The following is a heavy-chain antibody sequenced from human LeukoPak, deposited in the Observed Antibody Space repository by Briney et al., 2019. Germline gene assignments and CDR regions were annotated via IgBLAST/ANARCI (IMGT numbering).Heavy chain of an antibody. J-gene: IGHJ1*01. CDR1: GGSISSSSYY. CDR2: IYYSGSA. V-gene: IGHV4-39*01. Sequence: SETLSLTCTVSGGSISSSSYYWGWIRQPPGKGLEWVGCIYYSGSAYYNPSLKSRVKISVDTSRNQFSLKLNSVTAADTAVYYCARYERPYSSSSPFQHWGQGTLVTVSS. CDR3: ARYERPYSSSSPFQH. D-gene: IGHD6-6*01.